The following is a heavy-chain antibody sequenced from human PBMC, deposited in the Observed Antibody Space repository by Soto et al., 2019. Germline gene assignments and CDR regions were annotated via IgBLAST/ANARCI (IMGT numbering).Heavy chain of an antibody. J-gene: IGHJ3*02. V-gene: IGHV1-3*01. Sequence: ASVKVSWKASGYTFTSYAMHWVRQAPGQRLEWMGWINAGNGNTKYSQKFQGRVTITRDTSASTAYMELSSLRSEYMAVYYCARMSYLISGPYAFAIWGQGTMVTVSS. CDR3: ARMSYLISGPYAFAI. D-gene: IGHD3-16*02. CDR2: INAGNGNT. CDR1: GYTFTSYA.